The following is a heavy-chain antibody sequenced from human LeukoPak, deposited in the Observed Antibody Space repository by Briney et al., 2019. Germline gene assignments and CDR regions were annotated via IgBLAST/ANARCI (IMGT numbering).Heavy chain of an antibody. D-gene: IGHD2-15*01. CDR3: AKQLGYCSDGSCYFPY. CDR1: GFTFSSSA. Sequence: PGGSLILSCAAYGFTFSSSAMSWVRQAPGKGLEWVSAISNNGGYTYYAVSVQGRFTISRDNSKSTLCLKMNSLRAEDTAVYYCAKQLGYCSDGSCYFPYWGQGTLVTVSS. V-gene: IGHV3-23*01. J-gene: IGHJ4*02. CDR2: ISNNGGYT.